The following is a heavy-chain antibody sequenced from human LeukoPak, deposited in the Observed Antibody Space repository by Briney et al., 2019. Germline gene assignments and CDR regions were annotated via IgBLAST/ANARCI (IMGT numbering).Heavy chain of an antibody. CDR3: AKDRPIGKNWVIGF. CDR1: GFTVSSNY. D-gene: IGHD4-23*01. J-gene: IGHJ4*02. CDR2: IYSGGST. V-gene: IGHV3-53*05. Sequence: PGGSLRLSCAASGFTVSSNYMSWVRQAPGKGLEWVSVIYSGGSTYYADSVKGRFTISRDNSKNTLYLQMNSLRAEDTAVYYCAKDRPIGKNWVIGFWGQGTLVTVSS.